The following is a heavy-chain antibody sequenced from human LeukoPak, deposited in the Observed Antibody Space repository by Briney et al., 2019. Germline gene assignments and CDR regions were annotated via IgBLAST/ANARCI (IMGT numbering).Heavy chain of an antibody. Sequence: GGSLRLSCAASGFTFSSYWMSWVRQAPGKGLEWVAYIKQDGSEKYYVDSVKGRFTISRDNAKNSLYLQMTSLRAEDTAVYYCARDSYTQQLEDYWGQGTLVTVSS. J-gene: IGHJ4*02. CDR2: IKQDGSEK. CDR1: GFTFSSYW. V-gene: IGHV3-7*01. D-gene: IGHD6-13*01. CDR3: ARDSYTQQLEDY.